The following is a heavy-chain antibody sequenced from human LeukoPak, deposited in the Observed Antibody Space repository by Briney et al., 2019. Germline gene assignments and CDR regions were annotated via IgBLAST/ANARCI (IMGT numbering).Heavy chain of an antibody. J-gene: IGHJ4*02. CDR1: GFTFSSYS. D-gene: IGHD3-22*01. V-gene: IGHV3-21*04. CDR2: ISSSSSYI. CDR3: AKDREWGIVVVSYYFDY. Sequence: KPGGSLRLSCAASGFTFSSYSMNWVRQAPGKGLEWVSSISSSSSYIYYADSVKGRFTISRDNSKNTLYLQMNSLRAEDTAVYYCAKDREWGIVVVSYYFDYWSQGTLVTVSS.